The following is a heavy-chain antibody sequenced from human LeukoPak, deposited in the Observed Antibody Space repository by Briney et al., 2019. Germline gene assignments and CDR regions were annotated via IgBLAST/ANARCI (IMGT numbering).Heavy chain of an antibody. V-gene: IGHV4-39*07. D-gene: IGHD3-22*01. J-gene: IGHJ4*02. Sequence: SETLSLTCTVSGGSISSSSYYWGWIRQPPGKGLEWIGSIYYSGSTYYNPSLKSRVTISVDTSKNQFSLKLSSVTAADTAVYYCARLKPSYYYDSSGLFDYWGQGTLVTVSS. CDR1: GGSISSSSYY. CDR3: ARLKPSYYYDSSGLFDY. CDR2: IYYSGST.